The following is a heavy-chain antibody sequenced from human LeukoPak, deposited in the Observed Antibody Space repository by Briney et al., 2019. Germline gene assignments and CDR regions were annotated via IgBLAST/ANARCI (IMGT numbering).Heavy chain of an antibody. Sequence: GGSLRLSCAASGFTFSSYWMHWVRQAPGKGLVWVSRINSDGISTTYADSVKGRFTISRDNSKNTLYLQMNSLRAEDTAVYYCAIGQFDHFGDTIHFDFWGQGTLVTVSS. V-gene: IGHV3-74*01. J-gene: IGHJ4*02. CDR3: AIGQFDHFGDTIHFDF. CDR1: GFTFSSYW. CDR2: INSDGIST. D-gene: IGHD4-17*01.